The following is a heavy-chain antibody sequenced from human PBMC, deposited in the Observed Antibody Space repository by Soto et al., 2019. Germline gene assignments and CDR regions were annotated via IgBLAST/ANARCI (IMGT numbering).Heavy chain of an antibody. CDR3: AIVVNSCSSTSCYNQYYYGMDV. CDR1: GFTFSTYG. J-gene: IGHJ6*02. Sequence: SLRLSCAASGFTFSTYGMHWVRQAPGKGLEWVALISSDGSKTYYLDSVKGRFTISRDHSKSTLFLQMNSLRAEDPAVYYCAIVVNSCSSTSCYNQYYYGMDVWGQGT. D-gene: IGHD2-2*02. V-gene: IGHV3-33*03. CDR2: ISSDGSKT.